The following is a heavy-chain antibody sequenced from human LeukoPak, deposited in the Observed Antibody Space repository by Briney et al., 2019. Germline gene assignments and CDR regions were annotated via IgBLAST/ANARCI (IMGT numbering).Heavy chain of an antibody. D-gene: IGHD2-8*02. CDR1: GFTFRSYG. CDR2: ISYDGSNE. V-gene: IGHV3-30*03. Sequence: GGSLRLSCAASGFTFRSYGMHWVRQAPGKGLEWVAVISYDGSNEYYVDSVKGRFTISRDNFKNTLYLQTDSLRAEDTAVYYCSRYWFPTHHWGQGTLVTVSS. J-gene: IGHJ5*02. CDR3: SRYWFPTHH.